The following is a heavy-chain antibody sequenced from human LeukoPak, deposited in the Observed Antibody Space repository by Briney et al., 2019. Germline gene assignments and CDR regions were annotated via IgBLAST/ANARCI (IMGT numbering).Heavy chain of an antibody. V-gene: IGHV4-4*02. J-gene: IGHJ4*02. D-gene: IGHD6-13*01. CDR1: GGSISSSNW. Sequence: SETVSLTCAVSGGSISSSNWWSWVRQPPGKGLEWIGEIYHSGSANYNPSLKSRVTISVDKSKNQFSLKLSSVTAADTAVYYCARGYSSSWTRSLDYWGQGTLVTVSS. CDR2: IYHSGSA. CDR3: ARGYSSSWTRSLDY.